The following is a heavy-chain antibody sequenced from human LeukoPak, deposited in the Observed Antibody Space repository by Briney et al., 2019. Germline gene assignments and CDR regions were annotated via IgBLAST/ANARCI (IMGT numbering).Heavy chain of an antibody. CDR1: GFSLSTSGVG. Sequence: SGPTLVKPTQTLTLTCTFSGFSLSTSGVGVGWIRQPPGKALEWLALIYWNDDKRYSPSLKSRLTITKDTSKNQAVLTMTNMDPVDTATYYCAQSSYYDFWSGYYEVWSDPWGQGTLVTVSS. J-gene: IGHJ5*02. D-gene: IGHD3-3*01. V-gene: IGHV2-5*01. CDR2: IYWNDDK. CDR3: AQSSYYDFWSGYYEVWSDP.